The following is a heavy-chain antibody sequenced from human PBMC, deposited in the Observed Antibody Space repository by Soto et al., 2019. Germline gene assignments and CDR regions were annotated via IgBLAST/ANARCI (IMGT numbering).Heavy chain of an antibody. CDR1: GYTFTSYY. V-gene: IGHV1-46*01. CDR3: ARDLTGIFDY. J-gene: IGHJ4*02. CDR2: INPSGGST. Sequence: GASVKVSRKASGYTFTSYYMHWVRQAPGQGLEWMGIINPSGGSTSYAQKFQGRVTITRDTSASTAYMELSSLRSEDTAVYYCARDLTGIFDYWGQGTLVTVSS. D-gene: IGHD6-13*01.